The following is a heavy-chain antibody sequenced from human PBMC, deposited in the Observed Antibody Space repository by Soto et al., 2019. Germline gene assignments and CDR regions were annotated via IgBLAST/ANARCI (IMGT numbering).Heavy chain of an antibody. Sequence: GASLKVSCKASGYTFTSCGSSWVRQAPGHGLVWMGWISSYNGNTNYAQKLQSRVTMTTDTSTSTAYMELRSLRSDDTAVYYCARGDRRIFGVDYYGMDVWGQGTTVTV. J-gene: IGHJ6*02. V-gene: IGHV1-18*04. CDR1: GYTFTSCG. CDR3: ARGDRRIFGVDYYGMDV. D-gene: IGHD3-3*01. CDR2: ISSYNGNT.